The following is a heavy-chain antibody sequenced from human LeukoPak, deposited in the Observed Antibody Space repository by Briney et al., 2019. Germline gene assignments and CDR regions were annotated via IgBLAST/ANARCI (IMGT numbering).Heavy chain of an antibody. J-gene: IGHJ4*02. D-gene: IGHD4-17*01. Sequence: ASVKVSCKASGYTFTSYGISWVRQAPGQGLEWMGWISAYNGNTNYAQKLQGRVAMTTDTSTSTAYMKLRSLRSDDTAVYYCARETYGDYFDYWGQGTLVTVSS. CDR3: ARETYGDYFDY. V-gene: IGHV1-18*01. CDR1: GYTFTSYG. CDR2: ISAYNGNT.